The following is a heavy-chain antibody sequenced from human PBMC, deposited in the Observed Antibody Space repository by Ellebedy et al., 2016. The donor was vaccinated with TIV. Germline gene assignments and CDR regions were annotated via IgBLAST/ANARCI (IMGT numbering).Heavy chain of an antibody. V-gene: IGHV3-23*01. CDR2: ISDSGGST. CDR1: GFTFSSYA. Sequence: LSLTCAASGFTFSSYAMSWVRQAPGKGLEWVSGISDSGGSTYYADSVKGRFIISRDNSKNTLYLQMNSLRAEDTAVYYCASEAVAGGYYYYGMDVWGQGTTVTVSS. J-gene: IGHJ6*02. D-gene: IGHD6-19*01. CDR3: ASEAVAGGYYYYGMDV.